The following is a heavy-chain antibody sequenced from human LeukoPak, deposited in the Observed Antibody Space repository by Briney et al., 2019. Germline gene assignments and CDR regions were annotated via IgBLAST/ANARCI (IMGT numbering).Heavy chain of an antibody. CDR3: ARLVVVAATEYFQH. J-gene: IGHJ1*01. CDR2: IYYSGST. V-gene: IGHV4-39*01. Sequence: PSETLSLTCTVSGGSISSSSYYWGWIRQPPGKGLEWIGSIYYSGSTYYNPPLRSRVTISVDTSKNQFSLKLSSVTAADTAVYYCARLVVVAATEYFQHWGQGTLVTVSS. CDR1: GGSISSSSYY. D-gene: IGHD2-15*01.